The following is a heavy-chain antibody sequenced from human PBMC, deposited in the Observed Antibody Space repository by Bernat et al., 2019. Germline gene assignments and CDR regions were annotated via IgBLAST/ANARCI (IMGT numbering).Heavy chain of an antibody. Sequence: VQLVESGGGLVQPGGSLRLSCSASGFTFDDFAFHWVRQAPGTGLQYVSGISSSGDNSSYADSVKGRFTISRDNSKNTLYLQMNSLRAEDTAVYYCAREAGSSSWFDPWGQGTLVTVSS. D-gene: IGHD6-6*01. CDR3: AREAGSSSWFDP. J-gene: IGHJ5*02. CDR1: GFTFDDFA. CDR2: ISSSGDNS. V-gene: IGHV3-64*04.